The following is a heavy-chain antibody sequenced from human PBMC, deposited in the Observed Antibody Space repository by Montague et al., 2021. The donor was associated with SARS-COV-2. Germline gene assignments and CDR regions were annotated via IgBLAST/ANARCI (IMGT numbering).Heavy chain of an antibody. Sequence: SLSLSCSASGFIFSSYEMNWVRQAPGKGLEWISYISSSGGGSTKHYTDSVKGRFTISRDNAKNSLYLQMNSLRVEDTAIYYCARDRDWDDRCGMVVWGQGTTVTVSS. J-gene: IGHJ6*02. V-gene: IGHV3-48*03. CDR2: ISSSGGGSTK. D-gene: IGHD3-9*01. CDR3: ARDRDWDDRCGMVV. CDR1: GFIFSSYE.